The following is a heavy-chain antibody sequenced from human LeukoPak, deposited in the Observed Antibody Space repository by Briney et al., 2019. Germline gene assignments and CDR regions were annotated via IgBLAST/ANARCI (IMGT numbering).Heavy chain of an antibody. D-gene: IGHD1-26*01. J-gene: IGHJ3*02. Sequence: SETLSLTCTVSGGSVSSYYWSWIRQPPGEGLKWIAYIHNSGSTNYNPSLKSRATIAVDTSKNQFSLKLSSVTAADTAMYYCVRDWEGFNFDIWGQGTVVTVSS. CDR2: IHNSGST. CDR1: GGSVSSYY. CDR3: VRDWEGFNFDI. V-gene: IGHV4-59*02.